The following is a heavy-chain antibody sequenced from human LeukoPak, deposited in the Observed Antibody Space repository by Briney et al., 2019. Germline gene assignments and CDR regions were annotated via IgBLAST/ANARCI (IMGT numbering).Heavy chain of an antibody. D-gene: IGHD3-9*01. CDR1: GYTFTGYY. V-gene: IGHV1-2*02. CDR3: ARDLEGFDWLFPRSGNDAFDI. CDR2: INPNSGGT. Sequence: GASVKVSCKASGYTFTGYYMHWVRQAPGQGLEWMGWINPNSGGTNYAQKFQGRVTMTRDTSISTAYMELSRLRSDDTAVYYCARDLEGFDWLFPRSGNDAFDIWGQGTMVTVSS. J-gene: IGHJ3*02.